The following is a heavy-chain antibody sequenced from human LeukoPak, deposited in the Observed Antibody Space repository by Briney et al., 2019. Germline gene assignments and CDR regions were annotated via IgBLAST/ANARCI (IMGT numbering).Heavy chain of an antibody. CDR2: VAPDVTAT. V-gene: IGHV3-74*01. D-gene: IGHD3-9*01. J-gene: IGHJ6*02. CDR3: TRVQAGRSGFMDV. Sequence: GGSLSLSCAASGFTLSNYWTHCVPHAPGGRVVCVSGVAPDVTATNYTDSVTGRFTTSRDNAKNTLHLQMNSLRAEDTALYYCTRVQAGRSGFMDVWGRGTTVTVSS. CDR1: GFTLSNYW.